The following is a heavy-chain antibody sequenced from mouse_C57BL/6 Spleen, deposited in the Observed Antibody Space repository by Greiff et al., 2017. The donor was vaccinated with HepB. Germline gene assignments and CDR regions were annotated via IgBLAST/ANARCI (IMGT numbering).Heavy chain of an antibody. CDR2: IDPSDSYT. Sequence: QVHVKQPGAELVMPGASVKLSCKASGYTFTSYWMHWVKQRPGQGLEWIGEIDPSDSYTNYNQKFKGKSTLTVDKSSSTAYMQLSSLTSEDSAVYYCARGWLLRYFDVWGTGTTVTVSS. CDR1: GYTFTSYW. J-gene: IGHJ1*03. V-gene: IGHV1-69*01. D-gene: IGHD2-3*01. CDR3: ARGWLLRYFDV.